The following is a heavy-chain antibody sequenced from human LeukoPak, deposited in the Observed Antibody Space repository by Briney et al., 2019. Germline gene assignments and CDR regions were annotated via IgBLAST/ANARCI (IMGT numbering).Heavy chain of an antibody. D-gene: IGHD1-1*01. V-gene: IGHV4-59*05. CDR3: AREGRRHRVWFDP. CDR2: IYYSGST. CDR1: GGSFSGYY. Sequence: SETLSLTCTVSGGSFSGYYWNWIRQPPGKGLEWIGSIYYSGSTYYNPSLKSRVTISVDTSKNQFSLKLSSVTAADTAVYYCAREGRRHRVWFDPWGQGTLVTVSS. J-gene: IGHJ5*02.